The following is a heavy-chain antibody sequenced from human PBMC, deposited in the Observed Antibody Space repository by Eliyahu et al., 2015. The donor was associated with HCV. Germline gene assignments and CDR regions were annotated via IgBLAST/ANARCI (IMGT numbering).Heavy chain of an antibody. Sequence: EVQLLXSGGGLVQPGGSLRLSCAASGFPFSXYAXXWVXQAPGKGLGWVXAISGSGGSTYYADSVKGRFTISRDNSKNTLYLQMNSLRAEDTAVYYCAKIEGYDSSGYSYYYGMDVWGQGTTVTVSS. CDR1: GFPFSXYA. V-gene: IGHV3-23*01. CDR2: ISGSGGST. CDR3: AKIEGYDSSGYSYYYGMDV. J-gene: IGHJ6*02. D-gene: IGHD3-22*01.